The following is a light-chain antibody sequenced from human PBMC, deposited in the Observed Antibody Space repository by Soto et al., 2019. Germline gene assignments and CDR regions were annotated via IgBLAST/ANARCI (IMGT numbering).Light chain of an antibody. J-gene: IGLJ1*01. CDR1: SSDVGSYNG. CDR3: SSYTSSSTYV. V-gene: IGLV2-18*02. CDR2: DVS. Sequence: QSVLTQPPSVSGSPGQSVTISCTGTSSDVGSYNGVSWYQQPPGTAPKPMIYDVSNRPSGVPDRFSGSKSGNTASLTIPGLQAEDEGDYYCSSYTSSSTYVFGTGTKVTVL.